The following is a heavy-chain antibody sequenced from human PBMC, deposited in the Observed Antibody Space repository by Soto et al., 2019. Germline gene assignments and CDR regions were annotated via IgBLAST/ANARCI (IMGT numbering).Heavy chain of an antibody. J-gene: IGHJ4*02. D-gene: IGHD3-10*01. V-gene: IGHV3-23*01. CDR3: VKQRAGFGSGSDTYYFDY. Sequence: EVQLLESGGGLVQPGGSLRISCIGSGFTFSSNAMSWVRQAPGKGLEWVSAISGSGGTTYYADSVKGRFAVSRDNSNNTLYLQMNSLRAEDTAVYYCVKQRAGFGSGSDTYYFDYWGQGTLVTVSS. CDR1: GFTFSSNA. CDR2: ISGSGGTT.